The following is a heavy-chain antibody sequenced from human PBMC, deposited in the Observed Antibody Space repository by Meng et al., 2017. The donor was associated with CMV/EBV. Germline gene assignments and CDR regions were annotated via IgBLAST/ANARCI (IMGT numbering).Heavy chain of an antibody. CDR1: GFTFSSYS. D-gene: IGHD2-2*01. CDR3: ARDRKAAAKGYYYGMDV. J-gene: IGHJ6*02. Sequence: GGSLRLSCAASGFTFSSYSMNWVRQAPGKGLEWVSSISSSSSYIYCADSVKGRFTISRDNAKNSLYLQMNSLRAEDTAVYYCARDRKAAAKGYYYGMDVWGQGTTVTVSS. CDR2: ISSSSSYI. V-gene: IGHV3-21*01.